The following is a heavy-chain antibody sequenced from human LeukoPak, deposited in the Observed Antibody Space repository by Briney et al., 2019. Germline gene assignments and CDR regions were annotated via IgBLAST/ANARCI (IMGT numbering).Heavy chain of an antibody. V-gene: IGHV3-30-3*02. D-gene: IGHD2-2*01. CDR3: AKRCTSCYDAFDI. CDR1: GFTFSHYA. CDR2: ISYHGIDK. J-gene: IGHJ3*02. Sequence: PGGSLRLSCAASGFTFSHYAMHWVRQAPGKGLEWVAVISYHGIDKYYADSVKGRFTISRDNSKNALYLQMNSLRAEDTAVYYCAKRCTSCYDAFDIWGQGTMVTVSS.